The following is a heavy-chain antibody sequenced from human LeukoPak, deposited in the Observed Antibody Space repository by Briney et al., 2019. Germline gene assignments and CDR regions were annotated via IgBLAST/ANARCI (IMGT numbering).Heavy chain of an antibody. CDR1: GYTFTGYY. D-gene: IGHD3-22*01. Sequence: ASVKVSCKASGYTFTGYYMHWVRQAPGQGLEWMGWINPNSGGTNYAQKFQGRVTMTRDTSTSTAYMELRSLRSDDTAVYYCARDGDYYDSSPFDYWGQGTLVTVSS. J-gene: IGHJ4*02. V-gene: IGHV1-2*02. CDR2: INPNSGGT. CDR3: ARDGDYYDSSPFDY.